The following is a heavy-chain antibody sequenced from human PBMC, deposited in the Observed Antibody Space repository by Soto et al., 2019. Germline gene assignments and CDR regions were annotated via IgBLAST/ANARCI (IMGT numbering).Heavy chain of an antibody. Sequence: EVQLVESGGGLVQPGGSLRLSCAASGFTFSSYWMHWVRQAPGKGLVWVSRINSDGSSTSYADSVKGRFTISRDNANNTLYLQRTSLRAEVTAVYYWAVAVAGPTAIGSWGQGTLVTVSS. CDR3: AVAVAGPTAIGS. CDR2: INSDGSST. J-gene: IGHJ5*01. D-gene: IGHD6-19*01. V-gene: IGHV3-74*01. CDR1: GFTFSSYW.